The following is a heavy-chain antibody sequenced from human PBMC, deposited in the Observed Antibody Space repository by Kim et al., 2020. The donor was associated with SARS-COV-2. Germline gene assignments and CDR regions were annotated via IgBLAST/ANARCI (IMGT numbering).Heavy chain of an antibody. V-gene: IGHV3-7*04. Sequence: GGSLRLSCAASGFTFSSYWMSWVRQAPGKGLEWVANIKQDGSEKYYVDSVKGRFTISRDNAKNSLYLQMNSLRAEDTAVYYCARAPGAGGGSYYYYGMDVWGQGTTVTVSS. J-gene: IGHJ6*02. D-gene: IGHD3-16*01. CDR2: IKQDGSEK. CDR1: GFTFSSYW. CDR3: ARAPGAGGGSYYYYGMDV.